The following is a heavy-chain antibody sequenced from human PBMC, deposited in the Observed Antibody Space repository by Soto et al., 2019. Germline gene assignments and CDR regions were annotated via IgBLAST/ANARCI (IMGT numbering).Heavy chain of an antibody. CDR2: IIPIFGTA. D-gene: IGHD2-21*02. CDR3: ARERYCRGDCYSGPFDY. Sequence: GASVKVSCKASGGTFSSYAISWVRQAPGQGLEWMGGIIPIFGTANYAQKFQGRVTITADESTSTAYMELSSLRSEDTAVYYCARERYCRGDCYSGPFDYWGQGTLVTVSS. J-gene: IGHJ4*02. V-gene: IGHV1-69*13. CDR1: GGTFSSYA.